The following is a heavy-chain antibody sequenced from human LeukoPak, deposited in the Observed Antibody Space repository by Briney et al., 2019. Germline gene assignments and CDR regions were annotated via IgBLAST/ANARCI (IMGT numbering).Heavy chain of an antibody. V-gene: IGHV4-30-2*01. Sequence: SETLSLTCAVSGGSISSGGYSWSWIRQPPGQGLEWIGYIYHSGSTYYNPSLKSRVTISVDRSKNQFSLKLSSVTAADTAVYYCARVNGDYYFDYWGQGTLVTVSS. D-gene: IGHD4-17*01. CDR1: GGSISSGGYS. J-gene: IGHJ4*02. CDR3: ARVNGDYYFDY. CDR2: IYHSGST.